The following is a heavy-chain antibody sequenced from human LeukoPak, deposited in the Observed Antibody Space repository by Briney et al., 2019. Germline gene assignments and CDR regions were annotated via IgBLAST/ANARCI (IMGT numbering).Heavy chain of an antibody. D-gene: IGHD1-26*01. CDR1: GGSISSSNYY. CDR3: AKWTEGGAFDS. CDR2: IFYSGSA. Sequence: SETLSLTCTVSGGSISSSNYYWGWIRQPPGKGLEWIGSIFYSGSAHYNPSLKSRVTISVDTSKNQFSLKLSSATAADTAVYYCAKWTEGGAFDSWGQGTMLIVSS. V-gene: IGHV4-39*01. J-gene: IGHJ3*01.